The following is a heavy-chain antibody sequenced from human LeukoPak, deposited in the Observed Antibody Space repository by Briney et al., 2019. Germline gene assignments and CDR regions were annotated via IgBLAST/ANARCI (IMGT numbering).Heavy chain of an antibody. CDR2: IYHSGST. J-gene: IGHJ1*01. V-gene: IGHV4-4*02. D-gene: IGHD6-13*01. CDR1: GGSISSSNW. Sequence: PSETLSLTCAVSGGSISSSNWWSWVRQPPGKGLEWIGEIYHSGSTNYNPSLKSRVTISVDKSKNQFSLKLSSVTAADTAGYYCARSATAAQAAFDYLQQWGQGTLGTGSS. CDR3: ARSATAAQAAFDYLQQ.